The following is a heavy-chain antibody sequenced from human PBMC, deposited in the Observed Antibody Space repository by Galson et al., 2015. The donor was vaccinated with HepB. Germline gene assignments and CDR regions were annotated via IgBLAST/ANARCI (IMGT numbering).Heavy chain of an antibody. J-gene: IGHJ5*02. Sequence: CAISGDSVSSNSAAWSWIRRSPSRGLEWLGRTYYRSKWYSDYTVSVKSRITITPDTSRNQFSLQLNSVTPEDTAVYYCARNYDNSGHQLNWFDPWGQGTLFTVSS. V-gene: IGHV6-1*01. CDR1: GDSVSSNSAA. CDR2: TYYRSKWYS. D-gene: IGHD3-22*01. CDR3: ARNYDNSGHQLNWFDP.